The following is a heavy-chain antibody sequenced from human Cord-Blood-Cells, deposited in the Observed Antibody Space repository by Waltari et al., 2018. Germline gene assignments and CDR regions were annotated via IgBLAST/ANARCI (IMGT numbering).Heavy chain of an antibody. CDR2: IYWDDDK. V-gene: IGHV2-5*02. CDR3: AHRLWSVAGFDY. J-gene: IGHJ4*02. CDR1: GFPLSTSGVG. Sequence: QITLKESGPTLVKPTQTLTLTCTFSGFPLSTSGVGVGWIRQPPGKALEWLALIYWDDDKRYSPSLKSRLTITKDTSKNQVVLTMTNMDPVDTATYYCAHRLWSVAGFDYWGQGTLVTVSS. D-gene: IGHD6-19*01.